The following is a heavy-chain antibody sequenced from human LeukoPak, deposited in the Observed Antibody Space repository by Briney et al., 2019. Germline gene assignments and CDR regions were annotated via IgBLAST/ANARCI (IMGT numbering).Heavy chain of an antibody. Sequence: GESLKISCETSGYSFTSYWIGWVRQMPGKGLEWMGVIYPGDSDTRYSPSFQGQVTISADKSLSTAYLQWSGLKASDTAMYYCARPGTMVRGVTFEYWGQGTLVTVSS. D-gene: IGHD3-10*01. J-gene: IGHJ4*02. V-gene: IGHV5-51*01. CDR2: IYPGDSDT. CDR1: GYSFTSYW. CDR3: ARPGTMVRGVTFEY.